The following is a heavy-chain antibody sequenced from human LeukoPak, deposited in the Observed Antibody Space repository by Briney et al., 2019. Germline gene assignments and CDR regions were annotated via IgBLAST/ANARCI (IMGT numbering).Heavy chain of an antibody. CDR2: MYTGGTT. D-gene: IGHD3-16*01. CDR3: AKDEATSGGGLAS. J-gene: IGHJ4*02. CDR1: GFTVSGTH. Sequence: GGSLRLSCAASGFTVSGTHMSWVRQAPGKGLEWVAAMYTGGTTYYADSATGRFTIPRDNSKNTLYLHMNSLRAEDTAVYYCAKDEATSGGGLASWGQGTLVSVSS. V-gene: IGHV3-53*01.